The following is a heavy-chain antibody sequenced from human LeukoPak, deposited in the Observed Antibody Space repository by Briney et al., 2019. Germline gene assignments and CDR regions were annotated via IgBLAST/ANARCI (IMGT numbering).Heavy chain of an antibody. CDR3: AKEKGPSSSWFDY. D-gene: IGHD6-13*01. J-gene: IGHJ4*02. V-gene: IGHV1-46*01. CDR1: GYTFATYY. Sequence: GASVKVSCKASGYTFATYYIHWVRQAPGQGLEWMGVVNPSGGGTTYAQMFQGRVTMTRDTSTSTVYMELRSLRSEDTAVYYCAKEKGPSSSWFDYWGQGTLVTVSS. CDR2: VNPSGGGT.